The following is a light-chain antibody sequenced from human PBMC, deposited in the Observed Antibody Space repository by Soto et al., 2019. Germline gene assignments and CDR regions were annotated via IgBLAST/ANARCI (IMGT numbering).Light chain of an antibody. Sequence: EIVMTQSPAPLSVSPGESATLSCRASQSVSSNLAWYQQKPGQAPRLLIYGASNRATGIPDRFSGSGSGTDFTLTISRLEPEDFAVYYCQQYGSSGTFGQGTKVDIK. CDR2: GAS. V-gene: IGKV3-20*01. CDR3: QQYGSSGT. J-gene: IGKJ1*01. CDR1: QSVSSN.